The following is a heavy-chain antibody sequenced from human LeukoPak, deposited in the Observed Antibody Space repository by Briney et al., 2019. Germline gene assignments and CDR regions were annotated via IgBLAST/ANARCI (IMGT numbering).Heavy chain of an antibody. CDR2: IYSGGST. J-gene: IGHJ3*01. CDR1: GFTVSSNY. V-gene: IGHV3-66*01. CDR3: AREKDNWGIDAFDF. Sequence: GGSLRLSCAASGFTVSSNYMSWVRQAPGKGLEWVSVIYSGGSTYYADSVKGGFTISRDNSKNTLYLQMNSLRAEDTAVYYCAREKDNWGIDAFDFWGQGTMVTVSS. D-gene: IGHD3-16*01.